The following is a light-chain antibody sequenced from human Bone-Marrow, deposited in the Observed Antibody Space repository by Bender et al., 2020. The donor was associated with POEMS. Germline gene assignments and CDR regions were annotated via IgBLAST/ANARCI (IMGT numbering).Light chain of an antibody. Sequence: SYELIQPPSVSVSPGETASITCSGDKLGDKYVCWYQQRSGQSRALVLYQDMKRPSGVPERFSGSCSGDTATLTISGTQALDEDAYYCQAWDSNVHYVFGTGTKVTVL. CDR3: QAWDSNVHYV. CDR1: KLGDKY. V-gene: IGLV3-1*01. J-gene: IGLJ1*01. CDR2: QDM.